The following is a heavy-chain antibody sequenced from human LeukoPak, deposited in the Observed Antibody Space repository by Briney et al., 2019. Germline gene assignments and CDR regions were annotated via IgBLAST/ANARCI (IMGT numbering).Heavy chain of an antibody. J-gene: IGHJ6*02. Sequence: SETLSLTCTVSGGSITSYYWTWIRQPPGKGLEWIGSIYYSGSTYYNPSLKSRVTISVDTSKNQFSLKLSSVTAADTAVYYCARRVHSSGWYGFSYGMDVWGQGTTVTVSS. V-gene: IGHV4-59*05. CDR3: ARRVHSSGWYGFSYGMDV. CDR2: IYYSGST. D-gene: IGHD6-19*01. CDR1: GGSITSYY.